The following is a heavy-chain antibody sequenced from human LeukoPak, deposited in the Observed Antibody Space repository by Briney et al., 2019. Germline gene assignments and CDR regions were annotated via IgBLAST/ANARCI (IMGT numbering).Heavy chain of an antibody. V-gene: IGHV3-74*03. CDR3: ARDLERDILTGYYMDV. J-gene: IGHJ6*03. CDR2: TKYDGSST. D-gene: IGHD3-9*01. CDR1: GFTFSGYW. Sequence: GGSLRLSCVGSGFTFSGYWMQWVRQAPGKGLVWVSRTKYDGSSTTYADSVKGRFTISRDNAKNTLYLQMNSLRAEDTAVYYCARDLERDILTGYYMDVWGKGTTVTVSS.